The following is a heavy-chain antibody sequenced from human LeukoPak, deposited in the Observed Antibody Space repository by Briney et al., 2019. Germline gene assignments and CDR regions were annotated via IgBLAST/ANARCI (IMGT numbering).Heavy chain of an antibody. CDR2: IHHSGST. D-gene: IGHD6-19*01. V-gene: IGHV4-34*01. CDR3: ARSQWLVPLDY. J-gene: IGHJ4*02. CDR1: GVSFSGYY. Sequence: SETLSLTCAVYGVSFSGYYWNWIRQSPGTGLEWIGEIHHSGSTNYSPSLKSRVTVSVDTSKNQFSLKLSSVTAADTAVYYCARSQWLVPLDYWGQGTLVTVSS.